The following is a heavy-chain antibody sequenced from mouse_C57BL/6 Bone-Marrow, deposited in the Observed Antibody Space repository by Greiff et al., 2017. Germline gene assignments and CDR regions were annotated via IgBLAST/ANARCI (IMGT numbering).Heavy chain of an antibody. CDR3: ARWLLLRPGYFDY. CDR2: ILPGSGST. J-gene: IGHJ2*01. V-gene: IGHV1-9*01. CDR1: GYTFTGYW. Sequence: QVQLQQSGAELMKPGASVKLSCKATGYTFTGYWIEWVKQRPGHGLEWIGEILPGSGSTNYNAKFKGKATFTADTSSNTAYMQLRSLTTEDSAIYYCARWLLLRPGYFDYWGQGTTLTVSS. D-gene: IGHD1-1*01.